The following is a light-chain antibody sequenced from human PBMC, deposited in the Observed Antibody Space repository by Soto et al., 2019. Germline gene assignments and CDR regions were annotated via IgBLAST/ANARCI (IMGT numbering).Light chain of an antibody. Sequence: EIVLTQSPATLSLSAGERVTLSCRASQSVDTMVAWYQQQVGRTPRLLIYETSNRATGVPARFSGSGSGTDFTLIISRLEPEDFAIYFGQVRTGWRPFKYSFGEGTKLEVK. CDR2: ETS. V-gene: IGKV3-11*01. CDR1: QSVDTM. J-gene: IGKJ2*01. CDR3: QVRTGWRPFKYS.